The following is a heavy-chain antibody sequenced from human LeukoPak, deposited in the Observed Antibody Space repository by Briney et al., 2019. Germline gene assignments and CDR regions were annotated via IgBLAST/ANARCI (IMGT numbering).Heavy chain of an antibody. V-gene: IGHV1-18*01. CDR2: ISAYNGNT. J-gene: IGHJ4*02. D-gene: IGHD3-10*01. CDR3: ARDPLGFGELFYYFDY. Sequence: ASVKVSCKASGYTFTSYGISWVRQAPGQGLEWMGWISAYNGNTNYAQKLQGRVTMTTDTSTSTAYMELRSLRSDDTAVYYCARDPLGFGELFYYFDYWGQGTLVTVSS. CDR1: GYTFTSYG.